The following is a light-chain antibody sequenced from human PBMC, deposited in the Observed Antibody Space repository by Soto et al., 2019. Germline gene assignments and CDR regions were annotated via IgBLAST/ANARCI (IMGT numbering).Light chain of an antibody. Sequence: QSVLTRPASVSGSPGQSITISCTGTSSDVGSYNLVSWYQQHPGKAPKLMIYEGSKRPSGVSNRFSGSKSGNTASLTISGLQAEDEADYYCCSYAGSSTFVVFGTGTKVTVL. V-gene: IGLV2-23*03. CDR3: CSYAGSSTFVV. CDR2: EGS. CDR1: SSDVGSYNL. J-gene: IGLJ1*01.